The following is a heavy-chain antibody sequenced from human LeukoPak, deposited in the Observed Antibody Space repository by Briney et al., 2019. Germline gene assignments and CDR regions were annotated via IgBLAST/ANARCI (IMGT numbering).Heavy chain of an antibody. CDR3: ARDVIAVAGPNPNFDY. CDR2: IKQDGSEK. CDR1: GFTFSSYW. V-gene: IGHV3-7*01. Sequence: PGGSLRLSCAASGFTFSSYWMSWVRQAPGKGLEWVANIKQDGSEKYYVDSEKGRFTISRDNAKNSLYLQMNSLRAEDTAVYYCARDVIAVAGPNPNFDYWGQGTLVTVSS. D-gene: IGHD6-19*01. J-gene: IGHJ4*02.